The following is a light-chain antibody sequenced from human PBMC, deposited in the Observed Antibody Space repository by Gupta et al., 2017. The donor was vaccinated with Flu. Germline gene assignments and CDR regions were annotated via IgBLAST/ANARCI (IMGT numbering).Light chain of an antibody. CDR2: DDT. CDR3: QVWDPTNDHRV. J-gene: IGLJ2*01. CDR1: HTVDRS. V-gene: IGLV3-21*02. Sequence: VLTQPPSVSVAPGQTATITCGARHTVDRSVHWYPRRPGQAPVLVIRDDTNRPSGIPDRFSGSNSGDTAILTISRVEVGDEADYYCQVWDPTNDHRVFGGGTRLTVL.